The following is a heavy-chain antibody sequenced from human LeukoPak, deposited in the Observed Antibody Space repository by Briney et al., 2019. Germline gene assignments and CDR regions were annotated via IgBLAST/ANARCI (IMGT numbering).Heavy chain of an antibody. J-gene: IGHJ3*02. D-gene: IGHD3-3*01. CDR2: ISSRGSTI. CDR3: AGVSDFWDAFDI. Sequence: KPGGSLRLSCGASGFTFSDYYMSWIRPAAGKGLEWVSYISSRGSTIYYADSLKGRFAISRDNAKNSLYLQMNSLRAEDTAVYYCAGVSDFWDAFDIWGQGTMVTVSS. V-gene: IGHV3-11*04. CDR1: GFTFSDYY.